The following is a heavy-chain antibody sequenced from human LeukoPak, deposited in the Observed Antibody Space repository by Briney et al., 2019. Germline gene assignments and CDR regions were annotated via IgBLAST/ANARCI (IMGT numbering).Heavy chain of an antibody. D-gene: IGHD6-13*01. J-gene: IGHJ4*02. CDR1: EFTSTSYG. CDR3: ASAFYSSSWYRIDY. V-gene: IGHV3-30*03. Sequence: GGSLRLSCAASEFTSTSYGMHWVRQAPGRGLEWVTHISSDGIQKYYADSVKGRFTISRDNSKNTLYLQMNSLRAEDTAVYYCASAFYSSSWYRIDYWGQGTLVTVSS. CDR2: ISSDGIQK.